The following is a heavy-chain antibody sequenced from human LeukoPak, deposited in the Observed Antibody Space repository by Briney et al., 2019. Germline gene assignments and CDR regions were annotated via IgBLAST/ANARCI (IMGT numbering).Heavy chain of an antibody. D-gene: IGHD4-17*01. CDR1: GGSISSYY. Sequence: SETLSLTCTVSGGSISSYYWSWIRQPPGKGLEWIGYIYYSGSTNYNPSLKSRVTISVDTSKNQFSLKLSSVTAADTAVYYCASGDDYGDYVGVWGQGTLVTVSS. CDR3: ASGDDYGDYVGV. V-gene: IGHV4-59*08. CDR2: IYYSGST. J-gene: IGHJ4*02.